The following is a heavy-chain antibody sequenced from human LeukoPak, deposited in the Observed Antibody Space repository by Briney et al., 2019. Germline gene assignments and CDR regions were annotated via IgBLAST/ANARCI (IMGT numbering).Heavy chain of an antibody. Sequence: SETLSLTCTVSGGSISIYYWSWIRHPPGKGLEWIGYIYTSGSTNYNPSLKSRVTISVDTSKNQFSLKLSSVTAADTAVYYCARRGDYAFDYWGQGTLVTVSS. CDR3: ARRGDYAFDY. J-gene: IGHJ4*02. D-gene: IGHD4-17*01. V-gene: IGHV4-4*09. CDR1: GGSISIYY. CDR2: IYTSGST.